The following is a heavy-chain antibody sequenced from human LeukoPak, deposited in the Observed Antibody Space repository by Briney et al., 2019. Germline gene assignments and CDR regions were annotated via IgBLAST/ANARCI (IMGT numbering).Heavy chain of an antibody. CDR3: ARAAPQWLPNDY. CDR2: ISGYNGNT. CDR1: GYTFTNYG. J-gene: IGHJ4*02. D-gene: IGHD3-22*01. Sequence: ASVKVSCKASGYTFTNYGLSWVRQAPGQGLEWMGWISGYNGNTKYVQKLQGRVTMTRGTSTTTAYMELRSLRSEDTAVYYCARAAPQWLPNDYWGQGTLVTVSS. V-gene: IGHV1-18*01.